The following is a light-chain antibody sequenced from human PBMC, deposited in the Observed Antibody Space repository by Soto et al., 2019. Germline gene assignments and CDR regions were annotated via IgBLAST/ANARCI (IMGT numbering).Light chain of an antibody. CDR2: LGS. V-gene: IGKV2-28*01. CDR3: MQARQTPFT. J-gene: IGKJ3*01. CDR1: QSLLYTNGYNY. Sequence: DVVMTQSPLSLPVTPGEPASISCRSSQSLLYTNGYNYLDWYLQKPGQSPQLLIYLGSYRASGDPDRFTGSGSGTDFTLEISRVEAEDVVVDYCMQARQTPFTCGPGTKVNS.